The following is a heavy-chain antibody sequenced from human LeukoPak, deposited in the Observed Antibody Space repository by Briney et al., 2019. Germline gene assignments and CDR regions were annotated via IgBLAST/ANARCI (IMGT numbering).Heavy chain of an antibody. V-gene: IGHV3-21*01. CDR3: ARGFADFVWGSYPSSY. CDR1: GFTFSSYS. CDR2: ITGSSSYI. J-gene: IGHJ4*02. D-gene: IGHD3-16*02. Sequence: GGSLRLSCAASGFTFSSYSMNWVRQAPGKGLEWVSSITGSSSYIHYADSVRGRFTISRDNAKNSLYLQMNSLRAEDTAVYYCARGFADFVWGSYPSSYWGQGILVTVSS.